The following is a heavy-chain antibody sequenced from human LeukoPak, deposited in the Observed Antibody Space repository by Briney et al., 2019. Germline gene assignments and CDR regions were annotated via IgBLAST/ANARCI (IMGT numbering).Heavy chain of an antibody. CDR2: IYHSGST. D-gene: IGHD1-26*01. V-gene: IGHV4-38-2*01. CDR1: GYSISSGYY. J-gene: IGHJ3*02. CDR3: ARARGSYRDDAFDI. Sequence: PSETLSLTCAVSGYSISSGYYWGWIRPPLGKGLEWIGIIYHSGSTYYNPSLKSRVTISGDTTKNPFSLKLSSVTAADTAVYYCARARGSYRDDAFDIWGQGTMVTVSS.